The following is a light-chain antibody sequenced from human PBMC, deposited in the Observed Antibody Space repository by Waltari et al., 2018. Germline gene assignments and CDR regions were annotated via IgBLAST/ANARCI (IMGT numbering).Light chain of an antibody. CDR1: QSIATR. Sequence: DIQMTQSPSSLSASVGDRVTITCRASQSIATRLNWYQQKPGKAPKVLIYDASTLQSGVLSRFSGSASGTDFTLTISSLQPEDSASYFCQQSSRLPYTFGQGTKLEMK. V-gene: IGKV1-39*01. J-gene: IGKJ2*01. CDR2: DAS. CDR3: QQSSRLPYT.